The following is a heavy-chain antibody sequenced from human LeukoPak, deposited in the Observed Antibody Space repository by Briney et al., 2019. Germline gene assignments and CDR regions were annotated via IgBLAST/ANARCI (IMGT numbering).Heavy chain of an antibody. CDR2: IYYSGST. D-gene: IGHD3-22*01. CDR1: GGSVSSGSYY. V-gene: IGHV4-61*01. CDR3: ARHGYYDSSGYSPFDY. Sequence: SETLSLTCTVSGGSVSSGSYYWSWIRQPPGKGLEWIGYIYYSGSTNYNPSLKSRVTISVDTSKNQFSLKLSSVTAADTAVYYCARHGYYDSSGYSPFDYWGQGTLVTVSS. J-gene: IGHJ4*02.